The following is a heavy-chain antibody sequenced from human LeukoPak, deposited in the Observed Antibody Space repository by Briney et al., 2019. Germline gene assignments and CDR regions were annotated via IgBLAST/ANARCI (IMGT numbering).Heavy chain of an antibody. CDR2: ISGSGGST. D-gene: IGHD3-10*01. J-gene: IGHJ4*02. V-gene: IGHV3-23*01. Sequence: GGSLGLSCAASGFTFSSYAMSWVRQAPGKGLEWVSAISGSGGSTYYADSVKGRFTISRDNSKNTLYLQMNSLRAEDTAVYYCAKSQVWVGYFDYWGQGTLVTVSS. CDR1: GFTFSSYA. CDR3: AKSQVWVGYFDY.